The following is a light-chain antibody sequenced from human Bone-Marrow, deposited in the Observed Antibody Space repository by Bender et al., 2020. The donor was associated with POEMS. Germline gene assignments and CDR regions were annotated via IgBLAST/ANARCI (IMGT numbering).Light chain of an antibody. Sequence: QSALTQPASVSGSPGQSVTISCTGTSSDVGHYNLVSWYQQHPGKVPKVVIYDGKRRPAGVSPRFSASKSGNVAFLTISGLQTEDEADYYCCSFAGGPYVFGTGT. V-gene: IGLV2-23*01. J-gene: IGLJ1*01. CDR3: CSFAGGPYV. CDR1: SSDVGHYNL. CDR2: DGK.